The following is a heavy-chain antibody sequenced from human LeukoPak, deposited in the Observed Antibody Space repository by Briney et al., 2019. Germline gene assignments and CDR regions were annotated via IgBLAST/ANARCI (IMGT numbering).Heavy chain of an antibody. Sequence: GGSLRLSCAASGFTFSSYAMHWVRQAPGKGLEWVAVISYDGSNKYYADSVKGRFTISRDNSKNTLYLQMNSLRAEDTAVYFCARGLSGPASSWGQGTLVTVSS. V-gene: IGHV3-30-3*01. D-gene: IGHD6-19*01. CDR1: GFTFSSYA. CDR3: ARGLSGPASS. J-gene: IGHJ4*02. CDR2: ISYDGSNK.